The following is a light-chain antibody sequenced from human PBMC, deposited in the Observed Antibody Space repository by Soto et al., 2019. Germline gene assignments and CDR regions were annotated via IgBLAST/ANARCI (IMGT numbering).Light chain of an antibody. CDR3: QQYSTYPFT. V-gene: IGKV1-6*01. J-gene: IGKJ3*01. Sequence: AIQVTQSPTSLSASVGDRVTITCRSSQDIRNYLGWYQQKPGKAPQLLIYGASSLQRGVSSRFSGSGFGTDFTLTISSLQPEDSATYYCQQYSTYPFTFGPGTKVDIK. CDR1: QDIRNY. CDR2: GAS.